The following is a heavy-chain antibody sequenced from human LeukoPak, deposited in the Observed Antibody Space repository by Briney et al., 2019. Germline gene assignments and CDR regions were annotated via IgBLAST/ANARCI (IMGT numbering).Heavy chain of an antibody. Sequence: SETLSLTCTVSSASISTYYWSWIRQPPGKGLEWIGYIYHSGTSNYNPSLKSRVTMSVDTSKNQFSLKLSSVTAADTAVYYCARSLKGYYYYYMDVWGKGTTVTISS. CDR1: SASISTYY. CDR2: IYHSGTS. V-gene: IGHV4-59*12. J-gene: IGHJ6*03. CDR3: ARSLKGYYYYYMDV.